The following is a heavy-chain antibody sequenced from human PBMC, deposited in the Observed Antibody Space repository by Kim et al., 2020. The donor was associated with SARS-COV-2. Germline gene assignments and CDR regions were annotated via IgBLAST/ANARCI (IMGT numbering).Heavy chain of an antibody. J-gene: IGHJ6*02. CDR1: GGTFGDFS. V-gene: IGHV4-34*01. Sequence: SETLSLTCTVNGGTFGDFSWSWIRQAPERGLEWIGEVTPGGGTTYRPSLESRVLISMAPFKTQFSLRLTSVTAADAAVYFCARVAPFNALDVWGEGTTVTVS. CDR3: ARVAPFNALDV. CDR2: VTPGGGT. D-gene: IGHD3-16*01.